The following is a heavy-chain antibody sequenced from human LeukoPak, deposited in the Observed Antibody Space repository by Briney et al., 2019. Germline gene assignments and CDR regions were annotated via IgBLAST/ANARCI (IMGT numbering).Heavy chain of an antibody. D-gene: IGHD3-22*01. CDR3: ARVGYYDSSGYSYHRYFQH. J-gene: IGHJ1*01. CDR2: IYPGDSET. CDR1: GYIFTSYW. Sequence: GESLKISCKGSGYIFTSYWIGWVRQMPGKGLEWMGIIYPGDSETRYSPSFQGQVTISADKSISTAYLQWSSLKASDTAMYYCARVGYYDSSGYSYHRYFQHWGQGTLVTVSS. V-gene: IGHV5-51*01.